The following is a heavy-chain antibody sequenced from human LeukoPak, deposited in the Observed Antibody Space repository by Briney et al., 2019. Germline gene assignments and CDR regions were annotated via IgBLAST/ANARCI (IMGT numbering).Heavy chain of an antibody. CDR1: GGSISSYY. V-gene: IGHV4-59*01. Sequence: SETLSLTCTVSGGSISSYYWSWIRQPPGKGLEWIGYIYYSGRTNYNPSLKSRVTISVDTSKNQFSLKLSSVTAADTAVYYCARDYYGDFYFDYWGQGTLVTVSS. CDR2: IYYSGRT. CDR3: ARDYYGDFYFDY. D-gene: IGHD4-17*01. J-gene: IGHJ4*02.